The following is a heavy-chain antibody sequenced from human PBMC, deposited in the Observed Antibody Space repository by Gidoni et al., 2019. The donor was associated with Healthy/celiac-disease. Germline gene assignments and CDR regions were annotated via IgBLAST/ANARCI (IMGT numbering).Heavy chain of an antibody. J-gene: IGHJ4*02. D-gene: IGHD3-9*01. CDR1: GGSLRIGGYY. CDR3: ARAERYYDILTGYFDY. Sequence: QVQLQESGPGLVKPSQTLSLTCTVSGGSLRIGGYYWRWIRQHPGKGLEWIGYIYYSGSTYYNPSLKSRVTISVDTSKNQFSLKLSSVTAADTAVYYCARAERYYDILTGYFDYWGQGTLVTVSS. V-gene: IGHV4-31*03. CDR2: IYYSGST.